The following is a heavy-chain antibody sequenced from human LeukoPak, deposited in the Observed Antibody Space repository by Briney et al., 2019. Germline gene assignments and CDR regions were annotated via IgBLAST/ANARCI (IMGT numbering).Heavy chain of an antibody. D-gene: IGHD2-2*01. J-gene: IGHJ6*03. V-gene: IGHV3-11*04. CDR3: ARVQEPAAIPPIYYYYYMDV. Sequence: PGGSLRLSCAASGFTFSDYYMSWIRQAPGKGLEWVSYISSSGSTIYYADSVKGRFTISRDNAKNSLYLQMNSLRAEDTAVYYCARVQEPAAIPPIYYYYYMDVWGKGTTVTVSS. CDR1: GFTFSDYY. CDR2: ISSSGSTI.